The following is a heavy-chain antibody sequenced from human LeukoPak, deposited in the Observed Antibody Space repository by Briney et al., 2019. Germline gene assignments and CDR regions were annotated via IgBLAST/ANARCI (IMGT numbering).Heavy chain of an antibody. Sequence: PGGSLRLSCGASGFTFSRCGMSWVRQAPGKGLERVSSISSSSGYIYYADSVKGRFTISRDNAKNSLYLQMNSLRAEDTAVYYCARPTRYNWNDVGYWGQGTLVTVSS. V-gene: IGHV3-21*01. CDR3: ARPTRYNWNDVGY. CDR2: ISSSSGYI. D-gene: IGHD1-1*01. CDR1: GFTFSRCG. J-gene: IGHJ4*02.